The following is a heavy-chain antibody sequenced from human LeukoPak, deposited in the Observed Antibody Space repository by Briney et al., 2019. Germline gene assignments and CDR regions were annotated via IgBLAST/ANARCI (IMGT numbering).Heavy chain of an antibody. CDR2: IYYSGST. D-gene: IGHD4-17*01. V-gene: IGHV4-39*01. Sequence: SETLSLTCTVSGGSISSSSYYWGWIRQPPGKGLEWIGSIYYSGSTYYNPSLKSRVTISVDTSKNQFSLKLSSVTAADTAVYYCARHNGYGDYDGWVDPWGQGTLVTVPS. J-gene: IGHJ5*02. CDR3: ARHNGYGDYDGWVDP. CDR1: GGSISSSSYY.